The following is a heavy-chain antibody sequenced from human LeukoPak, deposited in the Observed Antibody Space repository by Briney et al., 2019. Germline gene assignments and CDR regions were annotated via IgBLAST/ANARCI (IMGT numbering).Heavy chain of an antibody. D-gene: IGHD1-26*01. Sequence: GGSRRLSCAASGFTFSSYAMSWVRQAPGKGLEWVGRIKSKTDGGTTDYAAPVKGRFTISRDDSKNTLYLQMNSLKTKDTAVFYCTTRGGSFSIFDYWGQGTLVTVSS. J-gene: IGHJ4*02. CDR2: IKSKTDGGTT. V-gene: IGHV3-15*01. CDR1: GFTFSSYA. CDR3: TTRGGSFSIFDY.